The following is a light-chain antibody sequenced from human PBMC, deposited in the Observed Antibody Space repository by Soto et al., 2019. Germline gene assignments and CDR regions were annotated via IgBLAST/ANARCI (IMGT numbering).Light chain of an antibody. CDR2: YAF. J-gene: IGLJ2*01. Sequence: SYVLTQRPSVSVAPEKTASITCGGDNIGDKAVHWYQHRPGQAPRLVIYYAFERPSGIHERFSGSNSGNTATLTIGRVEDGDEADYYCQVWDTANDHPIFGGGTKLTVL. CDR3: QVWDTANDHPI. V-gene: IGLV3-21*04. CDR1: NIGDKA.